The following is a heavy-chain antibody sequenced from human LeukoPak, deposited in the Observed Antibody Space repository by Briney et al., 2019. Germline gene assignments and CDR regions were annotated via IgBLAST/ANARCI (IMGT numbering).Heavy chain of an antibody. CDR1: GFTFSSYA. V-gene: IGHV3-30-3*01. D-gene: IGHD3-22*01. CDR3: ARVTNYDSSGYSS. J-gene: IGHJ5*02. Sequence: GGSLRLSCAASGFTFSSYAMHWVRQAPGKGLEWVAVISYDGSNKYYAGSVKGRFTISRDNSKNTLYLQMNSLRAEDTAVYYCARVTNYDSSGYSSWGQGTLVTVSS. CDR2: ISYDGSNK.